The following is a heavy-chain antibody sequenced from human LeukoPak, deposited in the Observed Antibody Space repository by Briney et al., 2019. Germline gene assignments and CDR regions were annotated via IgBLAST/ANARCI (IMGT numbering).Heavy chain of an antibody. V-gene: IGHV6-1*01. CDR2: TYYRSKWYN. D-gene: IGHD6-13*01. J-gene: IGHJ3*02. Sequence: SQTLSLTCAISGDSVPSNSAAWNWIRQSPSRGLEWLGSTYYRSKWYNDYAVSVKSRITINPDTSKNQFSLPLNSVTPEDTAVYYCARDGDSSSWYAFDIWGQGTMVTVSS. CDR3: ARDGDSSSWYAFDI. CDR1: GDSVPSNSAA.